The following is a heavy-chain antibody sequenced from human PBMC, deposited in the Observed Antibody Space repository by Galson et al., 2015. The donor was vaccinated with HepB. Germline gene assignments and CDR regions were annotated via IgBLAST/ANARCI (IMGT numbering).Heavy chain of an antibody. Sequence: SVKVSCKASGGTFSSYAISWVRQAPGQGLEWMGRIIPILGIANYAQKFQGRVTITADKSTSTAYMELSSLRSEDTAVYYCARSYCSGGSCYSDYGMDVWGQGTTVTVSS. V-gene: IGHV1-69*04. D-gene: IGHD2-15*01. J-gene: IGHJ6*02. CDR3: ARSYCSGGSCYSDYGMDV. CDR2: IIPILGIA. CDR1: GGTFSSYA.